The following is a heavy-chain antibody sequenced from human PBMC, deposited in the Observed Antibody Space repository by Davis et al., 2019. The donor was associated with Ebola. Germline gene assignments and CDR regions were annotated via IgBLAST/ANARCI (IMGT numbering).Heavy chain of an antibody. J-gene: IGHJ6*04. CDR1: GLTFSSYW. CDR2: IDTDGSSI. V-gene: IGHV3-74*01. CDR3: ARSNV. Sequence: PGGSLRLSCAASGLTFSSYWMHWVRQAPGKGLMWVSRIDTDGSSIIYADSVKGRFTLSRDNSKKTVYLQMNRLRAEDTAVYFCARSNVWGKGTTVTVSS.